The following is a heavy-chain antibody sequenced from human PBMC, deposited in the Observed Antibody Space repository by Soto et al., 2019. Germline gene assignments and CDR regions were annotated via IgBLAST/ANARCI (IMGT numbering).Heavy chain of an antibody. V-gene: IGHV1-24*01. D-gene: IGHD3-16*01. CDR3: ATWGPPWDAFDI. CDR1: GYTLTGLS. Sequence: GTSVKLSWEVSGYTLTGLSMHWVRQAPEKGLEWMGGFDPEDGETIYAQKFQGRVTMTEDTSTDTAYMELSSLRSEDTAVYYCATWGPPWDAFDIWGQGTMVTVSS. J-gene: IGHJ3*02. CDR2: FDPEDGET.